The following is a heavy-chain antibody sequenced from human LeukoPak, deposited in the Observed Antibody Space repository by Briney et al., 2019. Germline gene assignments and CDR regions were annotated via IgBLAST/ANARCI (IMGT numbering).Heavy chain of an antibody. J-gene: IGHJ4*02. CDR2: IYSSGNT. Sequence: SETLSLTCTVSGGSISNYYWSWLRQPAGKPLEWIGRIYSSGNTNYNPSLESRVTVSVDTSKNQFSLKLTSVTAADTAVYYCARAHTLSCNGGPCPFFLDYWGQGTLVTVSS. D-gene: IGHD2-8*01. V-gene: IGHV4-4*07. CDR1: GGSISNYY. CDR3: ARAHTLSCNGGPCPFFLDY.